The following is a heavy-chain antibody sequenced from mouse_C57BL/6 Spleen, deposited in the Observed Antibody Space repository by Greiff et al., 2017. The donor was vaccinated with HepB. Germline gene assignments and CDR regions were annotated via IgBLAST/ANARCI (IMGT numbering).Heavy chain of an antibody. Sequence: EVKLVESGGGLVQPGGSLSLSCAASGFTFTDYYMSWVRQPPGKALEWLGFIRNKANGYTTEYSASVKGRFTISRDNSQSILYLQMNALRAEDSATYYCARYSGKGFSFDYWGQGTTLTVSS. CDR2: IRNKANGYTT. CDR3: ARYSGKGFSFDY. CDR1: GFTFTDYY. V-gene: IGHV7-3*01. D-gene: IGHD4-1*01. J-gene: IGHJ2*01.